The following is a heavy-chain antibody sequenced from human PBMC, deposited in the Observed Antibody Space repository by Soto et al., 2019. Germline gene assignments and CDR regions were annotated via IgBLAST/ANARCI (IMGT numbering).Heavy chain of an antibody. CDR2: IKQDGGEK. J-gene: IGHJ4*02. CDR1: GFTFSSYW. D-gene: IGHD5-18*01. Sequence: GGSLRLSCAASGFTFSSYWVSWVRQSPGNGLEWVSNIKQDGGEKYYVDSVKGRFTISRDTAKNSLHLQMNSLRAEDTAVYYCARDYRGESYDLYYFDYCGQGTLLTVSS. V-gene: IGHV3-7*01. CDR3: ARDYRGESYDLYYFDY.